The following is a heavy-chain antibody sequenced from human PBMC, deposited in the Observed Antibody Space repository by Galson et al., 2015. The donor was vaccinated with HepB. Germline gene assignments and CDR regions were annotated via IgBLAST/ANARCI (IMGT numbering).Heavy chain of an antibody. J-gene: IGHJ4*02. CDR1: GFTFSSYS. V-gene: IGHV3-21*01. Sequence: SLRLSCAASGFTFSSYSMNWVRQAPGKGLEWVSSISSSSSYIYYADSVKGRFTISRDNSKNTLYLQMNSLRAEDTAVYYCAKESGGGYCSSTSCRTFDYWGQGTLVTVSS. CDR3: AKESGGGYCSSTSCRTFDY. D-gene: IGHD2-2*01. CDR2: ISSSSSYI.